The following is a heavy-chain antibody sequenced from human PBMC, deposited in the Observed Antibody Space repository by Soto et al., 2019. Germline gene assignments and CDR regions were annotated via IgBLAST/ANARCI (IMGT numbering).Heavy chain of an antibody. V-gene: IGHV4-59*11. CDR3: AREVPAAITWFDP. D-gene: IGHD2-2*02. CDR1: GGSISSHY. CDR2: IYYSGST. J-gene: IGHJ5*02. Sequence: SETLSLTCTVSGGSISSHYWSWIRQPPGKGLEWIGYIYYSGSTNYNPSLKSRVTISVDTSKNQFSLKLSSVTAADTAVYYCAREVPAAITWFDPWGQGTLVTVSS.